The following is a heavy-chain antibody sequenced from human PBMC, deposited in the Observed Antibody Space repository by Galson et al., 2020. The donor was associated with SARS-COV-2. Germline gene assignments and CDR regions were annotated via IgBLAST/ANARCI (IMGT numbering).Heavy chain of an antibody. J-gene: IGHJ4*02. CDR1: GGSFNIYY. CDR2: INRSGST. V-gene: IGHV4-34*01. D-gene: IGHD7-27*01. CDR3: ARRPTNWHIDY. Sequence: SETLSLTCNVPGGSFNIYYWTWIRQPPGKGLEWIGEINRSGSTNHNPSLMSRVTMTVDTSRSQFSLKMHAVTAADTAVDYCARRPTNWHIDYWGQGALVTVSA.